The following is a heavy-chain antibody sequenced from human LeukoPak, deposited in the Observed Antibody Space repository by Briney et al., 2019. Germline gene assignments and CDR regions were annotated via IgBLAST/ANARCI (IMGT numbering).Heavy chain of an antibody. D-gene: IGHD6-6*01. CDR2: ISGSGGST. V-gene: IGHV3-23*01. J-gene: IGHJ4*02. Sequence: GGSLRLSCAASGFTFSSYAMSWVRQAPGKGLEWVSAISGSGGSTYYADSVKGRFTISRDNSKNTLYLQMNSLRTEDTAVYYCAKGRYSSSLYFDYWGQGTLVTVSS. CDR1: GFTFSSYA. CDR3: AKGRYSSSLYFDY.